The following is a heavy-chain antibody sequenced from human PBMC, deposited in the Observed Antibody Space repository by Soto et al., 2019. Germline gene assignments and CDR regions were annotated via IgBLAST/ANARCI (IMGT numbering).Heavy chain of an antibody. J-gene: IGHJ4*02. Sequence: AGTLSLTCAAYGGPFNGYYCNWIRQPPGKGLEWIGEINHSGSGNYNPSLESRVTISLDTSKNQFSLKLDSVTAADTAVYYCARVVRGLHSPFDYWGQGTLFTASS. V-gene: IGHV4-34*01. CDR2: INHSGSG. CDR1: GGPFNGYY. CDR3: ARVVRGLHSPFDY. D-gene: IGHD3-16*01.